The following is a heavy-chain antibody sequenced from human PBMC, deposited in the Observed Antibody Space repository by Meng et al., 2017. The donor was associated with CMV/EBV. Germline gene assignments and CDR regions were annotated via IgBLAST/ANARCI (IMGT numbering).Heavy chain of an antibody. V-gene: IGHV3-30*04. CDR2: ISYDGSNK. CDR3: ARVAAAVKYYFDY. J-gene: IGHJ4*02. Sequence: GESLKISCAASGFTFSSYAMHWVRQAPGKGLEWVAVISYDGSNKYYADSVKGRFTISRDNSKNTLYLQMNSLRAEDTAVYYCARVAAAVKYYFDYWGQGTLVTVPQ. D-gene: IGHD6-13*01. CDR1: GFTFSSYA.